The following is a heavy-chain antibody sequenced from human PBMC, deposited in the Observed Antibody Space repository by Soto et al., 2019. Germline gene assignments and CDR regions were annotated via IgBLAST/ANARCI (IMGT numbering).Heavy chain of an antibody. CDR3: ARDWSRAMYYDILTGYLDY. CDR1: GYTFTSYG. V-gene: IGHV1-18*01. D-gene: IGHD3-9*01. CDR2: ISAYNGNT. J-gene: IGHJ4*02. Sequence: ASVKVSCKASGYTFTSYGISWVRQAPGQGLEWMGWISAYNGNTNYAQKLQGRVTMTTDPSTSTAYMELRSLRSDDTAVYYCARDWSRAMYYDILTGYLDYWGQGTLVTVSS.